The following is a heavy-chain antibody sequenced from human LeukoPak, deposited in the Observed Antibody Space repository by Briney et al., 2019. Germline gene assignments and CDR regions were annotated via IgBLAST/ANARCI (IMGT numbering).Heavy chain of an antibody. CDR2: INTNTGNP. Sequence: ASVKVSCKASGYTFTSYGISWVRQAPGQGLEWMGWINTNTGNPTYAQGFTGRFVFSLDTSVSTAYLQISSLKAEDTAVYYCARAPQGVGFGELLSNNWFDPWGQGTLVTVSS. CDR3: ARAPQGVGFGELLSNNWFDP. D-gene: IGHD3-10*01. J-gene: IGHJ5*02. V-gene: IGHV7-4-1*02. CDR1: GYTFTSYG.